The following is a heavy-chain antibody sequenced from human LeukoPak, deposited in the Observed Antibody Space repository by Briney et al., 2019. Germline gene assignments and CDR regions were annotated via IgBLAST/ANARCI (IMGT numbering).Heavy chain of an antibody. CDR1: GYTFTSYD. D-gene: IGHD4-11*01. CDR2: MNPKSGNT. Sequence: ASVKVSCKASGYTFTSYDINWVRQVTGQGLEWMGWMNPKSGNTGYAQKFQGRVTITRNTSISTAYMEVSSLRYEDTAVYYCAGAPSWPGSVDYWGQGTLVTVSS. CDR3: AGAPSWPGSVDY. J-gene: IGHJ4*02. V-gene: IGHV1-8*03.